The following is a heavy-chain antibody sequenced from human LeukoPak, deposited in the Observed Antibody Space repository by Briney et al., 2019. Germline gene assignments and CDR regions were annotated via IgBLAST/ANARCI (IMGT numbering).Heavy chain of an antibody. D-gene: IGHD2-21*02. V-gene: IGHV3-7*01. Sequence: GGSLRLSCVASRFTFSNYWMSWVRQAPGKGLEWVANINQDGSKKPYADSMKGRFTISRDNAKESLYLQLNSLKADDTAVYYCAKWGPHCVGDYCPALDSWGQGTLVTVSS. CDR3: AKWGPHCVGDYCPALDS. J-gene: IGHJ4*02. CDR1: RFTFSNYW. CDR2: INQDGSKK.